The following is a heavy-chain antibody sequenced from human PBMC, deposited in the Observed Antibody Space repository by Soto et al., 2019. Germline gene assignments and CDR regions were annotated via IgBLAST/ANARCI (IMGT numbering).Heavy chain of an antibody. CDR2: IWYDGSNK. Sequence: GGSLRLSCVASGFTFSSYGMHWVRQAPGKGLEWVAVIWYDGSNKYYADSVKGRFTISRDNSKNTLYLQMNSLRAEDTAVYYCARERGDTYYYYGVDVWGQGTTVTVSS. J-gene: IGHJ6*02. V-gene: IGHV3-33*01. CDR3: ARERGDTYYYYGVDV. CDR1: GFTFSSYG.